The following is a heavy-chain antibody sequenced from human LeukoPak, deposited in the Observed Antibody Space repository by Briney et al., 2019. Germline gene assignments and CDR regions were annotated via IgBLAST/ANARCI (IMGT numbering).Heavy chain of an antibody. V-gene: IGHV1-46*01. Sequence: ASVKVSCKASGYTFIGYYIHWVRQAPGQGLQWMGMIKPSGGSIRYEQNFQGRATMTRDTSTSTVYMELSSLTSEDTAVYYCARDFYSSSSTGVPNSFDPWGQGTLVTVSS. J-gene: IGHJ5*02. CDR1: GYTFIGYY. CDR2: IKPSGGSI. D-gene: IGHD6-6*01. CDR3: ARDFYSSSSTGVPNSFDP.